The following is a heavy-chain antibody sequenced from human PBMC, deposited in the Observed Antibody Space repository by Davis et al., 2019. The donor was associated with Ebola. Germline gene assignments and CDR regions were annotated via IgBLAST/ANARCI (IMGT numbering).Heavy chain of an antibody. CDR1: GGSLSDYY. D-gene: IGHD7-27*01. V-gene: IGHV4-34*01. J-gene: IGHJ4*02. CDR3: AKTYNANWYYFDL. CDR2: INPGGSS. Sequence: SETLSLTCAVYGGSLSDYYWSWIRQSPGKGLEWIGEINPGGSSHYSPSLKSRVIMSIDKSKNQFSLKLTSVTAADTAAYYCAKTYNANWYYFDLWGQGSLVTVSS.